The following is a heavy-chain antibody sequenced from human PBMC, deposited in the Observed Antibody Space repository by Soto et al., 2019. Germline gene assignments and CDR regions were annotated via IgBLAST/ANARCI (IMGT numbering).Heavy chain of an antibody. V-gene: IGHV1-46*01. CDR1: GYTFTSYY. CDR3: ATTHGGDSSGYYASLGAFDI. Sequence: ASVKFSCKASGYTFTSYYMHWVRQAPGQGLEWMGIINPSGGSTSYAQKFQGRVTMTRDTSTSTVYMELSSLRSEDTAVYYCATTHGGDSSGYYASLGAFDIWGQGTMVTVSS. D-gene: IGHD3-22*01. CDR2: INPSGGST. J-gene: IGHJ3*02.